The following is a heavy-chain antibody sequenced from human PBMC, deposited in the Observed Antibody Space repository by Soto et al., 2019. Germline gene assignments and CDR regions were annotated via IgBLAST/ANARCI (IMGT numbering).Heavy chain of an antibody. J-gene: IGHJ4*02. CDR1: GGSISSGDYY. V-gene: IGHV4-30-4*01. D-gene: IGHD6-19*01. Sequence: PSETLSLTCTVSGGSISSGDYYWSWIRQPPGKGLEWIGYIYYSGSTYYNPSLKSRVTISVDTSKNQFSLKLSSVTAADTAVYYCARTSIAVAGIDYWGQGTLVTVLL. CDR2: IYYSGST. CDR3: ARTSIAVAGIDY.